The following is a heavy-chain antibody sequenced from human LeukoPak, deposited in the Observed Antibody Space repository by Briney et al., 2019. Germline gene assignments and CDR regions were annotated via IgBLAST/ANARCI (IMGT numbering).Heavy chain of an antibody. Sequence: ASVKASCKASGYTFTTYGISWVRQAPGQWLEWMGWISAFNGNTHYTQNLQGRVTMTTDTPTSTAYMELRSLRSDDTAVYYCALFYSSSHPFDYWGQGTLVTVSS. D-gene: IGHD6-6*01. CDR2: ISAFNGNT. J-gene: IGHJ4*02. CDR3: ALFYSSSHPFDY. CDR1: GYTFTTYG. V-gene: IGHV1-18*01.